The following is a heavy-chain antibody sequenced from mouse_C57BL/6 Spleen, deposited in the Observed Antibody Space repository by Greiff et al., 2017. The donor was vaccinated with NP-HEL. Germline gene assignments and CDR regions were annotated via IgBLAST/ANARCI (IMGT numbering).Heavy chain of an antibody. CDR1: GFTFSDYY. V-gene: IGHV5-12*01. J-gene: IGHJ3*01. CDR3: ARRDWDEAWFAY. Sequence: DVQLVESGGGLVQPGGSLKLSCAASGFTFSDYYMYWVRQTPEKRLAWVAYISNGGGSTYYPDTVKGRFTISRDNAKNTLYLQMSRLKSEDTAMYYCARRDWDEAWFAYWGQGTLVTVSA. D-gene: IGHD4-1*01. CDR2: ISNGGGST.